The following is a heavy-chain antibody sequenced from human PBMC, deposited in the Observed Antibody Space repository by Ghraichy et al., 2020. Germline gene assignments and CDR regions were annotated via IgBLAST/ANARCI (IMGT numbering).Heavy chain of an antibody. CDR3: ARGIVVVPAAGYYYYYMDV. Sequence: ETLSLTCAVYGGSFSGYYWSWIRQPPGKGLEWIGEINHSGSTNYNPSLKSRVTISVDTSKNQFSLKLSSVTAADTAVYYCARGIVVVPAAGYYYYYMDVWGKGTTVTVSS. CDR2: INHSGST. J-gene: IGHJ6*03. CDR1: GGSFSGYY. D-gene: IGHD2-2*01. V-gene: IGHV4-34*01.